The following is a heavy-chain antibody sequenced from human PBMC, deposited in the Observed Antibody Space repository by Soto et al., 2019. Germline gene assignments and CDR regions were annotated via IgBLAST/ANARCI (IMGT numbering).Heavy chain of an antibody. J-gene: IGHJ5*02. CDR3: ARHRRLDVNWFDP. CDR1: GGSISSSSYY. Sequence: SETLSLTCTVSGGSISSSSYYWGWIRQPPGKGLEWIGSIYYSGSTYYNPSLKSRVTISVDTSKNQFSLKLSSVTAADTAVYYCARHRRLDVNWFDPWGQGTLVTVSS. D-gene: IGHD6-19*01. CDR2: IYYSGST. V-gene: IGHV4-39*01.